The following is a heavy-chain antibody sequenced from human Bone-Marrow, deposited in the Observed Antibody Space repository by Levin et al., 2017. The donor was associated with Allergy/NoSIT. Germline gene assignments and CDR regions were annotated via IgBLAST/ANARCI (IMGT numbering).Heavy chain of an antibody. V-gene: IGHV3-30*18. CDR2: ISYDGNNK. CDR3: AKVGYSSGWYDSHFDY. D-gene: IGHD6-19*01. J-gene: IGHJ4*02. Sequence: AGGSLRLSCAASGFTFSSYGMHWVRQAPGKGLEWVAVISYDGNNKYYADSVKGRFTISRDNSKNTLYLQMNSLRAEDTAVYYCAKVGYSSGWYDSHFDYWGQGTLVTVSS. CDR1: GFTFSSYG.